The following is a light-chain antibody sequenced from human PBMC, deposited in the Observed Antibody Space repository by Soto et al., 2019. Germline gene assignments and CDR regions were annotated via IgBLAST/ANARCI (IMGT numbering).Light chain of an antibody. CDR2: DVS. J-gene: IGLJ1*01. Sequence: QSVPTQPRSVSGSPGQSVTISCTGTSSDVGTYDFVSWYQQHPGKAPRLMIFDVSERPSGVPDRFSGSKSGNTASLTISGLQAEDEADYYCCLYAVTFYVFGTGTKLTVL. CDR1: SSDVGTYDF. V-gene: IGLV2-11*01. CDR3: CLYAVTFYV.